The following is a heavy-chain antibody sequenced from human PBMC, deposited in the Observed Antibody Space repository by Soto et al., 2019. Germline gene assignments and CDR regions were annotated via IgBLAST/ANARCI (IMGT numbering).Heavy chain of an antibody. D-gene: IGHD2-21*01. Sequence: ASVKVSCKASGYTFTGYYMHWVRQAPGQGLEWMGWINPNSGGTNYAQKFQGWVTMTRDTSISTAYMELSRLRSDDTAVYYCARASPLFSYYYYGMDVWGQGTTVTVSS. V-gene: IGHV1-2*04. CDR2: INPNSGGT. CDR3: ARASPLFSYYYYGMDV. CDR1: GYTFTGYY. J-gene: IGHJ6*02.